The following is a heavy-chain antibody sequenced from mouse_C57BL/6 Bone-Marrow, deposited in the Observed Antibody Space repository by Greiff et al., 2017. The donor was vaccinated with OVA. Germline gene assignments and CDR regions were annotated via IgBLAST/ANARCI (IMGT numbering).Heavy chain of an antibody. V-gene: IGHV5-4*01. CDR2: ISDGGSYT. D-gene: IGHD4-1*01. Sequence: EVKLMESGGGLVKPGGSLKLSCAASGFTFSSYAMSWVRQTPEKRLEWVATISDGGSYTYYPDNVKGRFPLSRDNAKNNLYLQMSHLKSEDTAMYYCARDANWGFAYWGQGTLVTVSA. J-gene: IGHJ3*01. CDR1: GFTFSSYA. CDR3: ARDANWGFAY.